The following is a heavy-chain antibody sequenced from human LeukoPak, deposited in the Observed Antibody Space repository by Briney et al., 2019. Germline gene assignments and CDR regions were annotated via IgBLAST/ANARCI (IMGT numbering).Heavy chain of an antibody. Sequence: GGSLRLSCAASGFTFSSYDMHWVRQATGKGLGWVSAIGTAGDTYYPGSVKGRFTISRDNAKNSLYLQMNSLRAEDTAVYYCARSLAYYDFWSGYYIGGGYYYYGMDVWGQGTTVTVSS. V-gene: IGHV3-13*01. D-gene: IGHD3-3*01. J-gene: IGHJ6*02. CDR2: IGTAGDT. CDR3: ARSLAYYDFWSGYYIGGGYYYYGMDV. CDR1: GFTFSSYD.